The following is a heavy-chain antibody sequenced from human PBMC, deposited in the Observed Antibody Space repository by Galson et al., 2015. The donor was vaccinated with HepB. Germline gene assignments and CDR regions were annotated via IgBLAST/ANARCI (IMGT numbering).Heavy chain of an antibody. V-gene: IGHV1-46*01. D-gene: IGHD2-2*01. CDR2: INPSGGST. CDR1: GYTFTSYY. Sequence: SVKVSCKASGYTFTSYYMHWVRQAPGQGLEWMGIINPSGGSTSYAQKFQGRVTMTRDTSTSTVYMELSSLRSEDTAVYYCARMPPATASYYYYGVDVWGQGTTVTVSS. CDR3: ARMPPATASYYYYGVDV. J-gene: IGHJ6*02.